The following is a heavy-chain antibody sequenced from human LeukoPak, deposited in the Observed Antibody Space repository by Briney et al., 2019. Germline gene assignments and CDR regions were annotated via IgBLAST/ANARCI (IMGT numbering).Heavy chain of an antibody. CDR1: GFTFNDYW. CDR3: ARDGYGGDSFDP. D-gene: IGHD4-23*01. J-gene: IGHJ5*02. Sequence: PGGCLRLSCAASGFTFNDYWMIWVRQAPGKGLEWVANIRYDGSEKFYVDSVKGRFTISRDNAKNSLYLQMNSLRAEDTAVYYCARDGYGGDSFDPWGQGTLVTVSS. V-gene: IGHV3-7*01. CDR2: IRYDGSEK.